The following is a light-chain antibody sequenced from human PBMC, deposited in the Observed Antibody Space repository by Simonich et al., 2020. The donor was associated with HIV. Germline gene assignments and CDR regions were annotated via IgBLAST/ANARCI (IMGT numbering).Light chain of an antibody. J-gene: IGKJ2*01. CDR2: WAS. Sequence: DIVMTQSPDSLAVSLGERATINCKSSQSVLYNSNNRNYLAWYQQKPGQPPKLLIYWASTRESGVPDRFSGSGSGTDFTLTISSLQAEDVAVYYCQQYHSTPNTFGQETKLELK. CDR1: QSVLYNSNNRNY. V-gene: IGKV4-1*01. CDR3: QQYHSTPNT.